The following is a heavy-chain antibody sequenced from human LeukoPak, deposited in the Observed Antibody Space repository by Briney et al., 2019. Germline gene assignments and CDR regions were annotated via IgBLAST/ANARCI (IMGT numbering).Heavy chain of an antibody. CDR3: ARQDSSGYYYLDY. V-gene: IGHV1-69*04. Sequence: GASVKVSCKASGGTFSSYAISWVRQAPGQGLEWMGRIIPILGIANYAQKFQGRVTITADKSTSTAYMELRSLRSDDTAVYYCARQDSSGYYYLDYWGQGTLVTVSS. J-gene: IGHJ4*02. CDR1: GGTFSSYA. CDR2: IIPILGIA. D-gene: IGHD3-22*01.